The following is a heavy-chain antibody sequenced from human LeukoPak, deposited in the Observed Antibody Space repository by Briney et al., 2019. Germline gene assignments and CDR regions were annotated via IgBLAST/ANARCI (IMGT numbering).Heavy chain of an antibody. Sequence: GGSLRLSCAASGFIFTNAWMTWVRQAPGKGLEWVGHIKSKSDGGTTDYAAPVKGRFTISRHDSRNTVYLQMSSLKTEDTAVYYCTTCSGGSCYSEDDYYYYGMDVWGQGTTVTVSS. CDR2: IKSKSDGGTT. J-gene: IGHJ6*02. V-gene: IGHV3-15*01. CDR3: TTCSGGSCYSEDDYYYYGMDV. D-gene: IGHD2-15*01. CDR1: GFIFTNAW.